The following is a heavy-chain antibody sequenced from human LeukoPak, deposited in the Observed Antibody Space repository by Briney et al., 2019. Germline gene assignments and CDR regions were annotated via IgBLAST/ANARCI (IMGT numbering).Heavy chain of an antibody. CDR1: GGSISSYY. Sequence: SETLSLTCTVSGGSISSYYWSWIRQPPGKGLEWIGYIYYSGSTNYNPSLQSRVTISVDTSKNQFSLKLSSVTAADTAVYYCARLAAAANNWFDPWGQGTLVTVSS. CDR3: ARLAAAANNWFDP. D-gene: IGHD6-13*01. J-gene: IGHJ5*02. V-gene: IGHV4-59*01. CDR2: IYYSGST.